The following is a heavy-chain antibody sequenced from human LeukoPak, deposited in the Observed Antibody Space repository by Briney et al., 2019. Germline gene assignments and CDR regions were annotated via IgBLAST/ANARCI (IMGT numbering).Heavy chain of an antibody. CDR1: GGSFSGYY. Sequence: PSETLSLTCAVYGGSFSGYYWSWIRQPPGKGLEWIGEINHSGSTNYNPSLKSRVTISVDTSKNQFSLKLSSVTAADTAVYYCARVFRYTAAGTTRRYYYYMDVWGKGTTVTVSS. J-gene: IGHJ6*03. CDR3: ARVFRYTAAGTTRRYYYYMDV. D-gene: IGHD3-16*02. V-gene: IGHV4-34*01. CDR2: INHSGST.